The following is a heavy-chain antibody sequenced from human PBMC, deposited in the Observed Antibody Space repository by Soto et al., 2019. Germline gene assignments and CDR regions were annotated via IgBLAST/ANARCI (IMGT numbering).Heavy chain of an antibody. V-gene: IGHV3-23*01. CDR2: VSIGCST. CDR3: AKRRGAGGHFDY. J-gene: IGHJ4*02. Sequence: DVQLLESGGGLVQPEGSLRLSCAASGFTFSSYAMGWVRQGPGRGLEWVAVVSIGCSTHYADSVRGRFTISRDNSKNTLSLQMNSLTAEDTVVYFCAKRRGAGGHFDYWGQGALVTVSS. CDR1: GFTFSSYA. D-gene: IGHD2-15*01.